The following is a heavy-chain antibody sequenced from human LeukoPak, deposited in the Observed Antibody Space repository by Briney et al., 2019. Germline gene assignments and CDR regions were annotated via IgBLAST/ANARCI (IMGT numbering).Heavy chain of an antibody. Sequence: GGSLRLSCAASGFTFNNFPMSWVRQAPGKGLEWVSAINPSGGDTYFPDSVKGRFTISRDNSKNTLYLQMNSLRAEDTAVYYCAKEGLTVTTGWYFDLWGRGTLVTVSS. CDR1: GFTFNNFP. V-gene: IGHV3-23*01. J-gene: IGHJ2*01. CDR3: AKEGLTVTTGWYFDL. D-gene: IGHD4-17*01. CDR2: INPSGGDT.